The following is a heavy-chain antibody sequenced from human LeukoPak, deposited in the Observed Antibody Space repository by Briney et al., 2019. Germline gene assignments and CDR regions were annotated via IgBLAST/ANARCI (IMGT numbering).Heavy chain of an antibody. CDR1: GLTFSTYW. CDR3: AGGLTGNRRSFDY. CDR2: ISSDASIT. Sequence: GGSLRLSCAASGLTFSTYWMHWVRQDPGKGLVWVSRISSDASITSYADPVKGRFTISRDNAKNSLYLQMNSLRAEDTAAYYCAGGLTGNRRSFDYWGQGTLVTVSS. V-gene: IGHV3-74*01. J-gene: IGHJ4*02.